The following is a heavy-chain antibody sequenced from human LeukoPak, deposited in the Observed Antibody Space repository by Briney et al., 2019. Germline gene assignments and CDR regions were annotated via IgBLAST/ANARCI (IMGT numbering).Heavy chain of an antibody. D-gene: IGHD3-22*01. J-gene: IGHJ4*02. CDR3: ASPPPPANYYDSSGYTE. Sequence: GGSLRLSCAASGFTFSSYEMNWVRQAPGKGLEWVSYISSSGSTIYYADSEKGRFTISRDNAKNSLYLQMNSLRAEDTAVYYCASPPPPANYYDSSGYTEWGQGTLVTVSS. CDR1: GFTFSSYE. CDR2: ISSSGSTI. V-gene: IGHV3-48*03.